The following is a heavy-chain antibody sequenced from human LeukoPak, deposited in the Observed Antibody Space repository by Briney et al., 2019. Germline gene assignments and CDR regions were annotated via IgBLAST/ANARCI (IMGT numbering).Heavy chain of an antibody. CDR3: ARVVYNYDSSGYYSDY. CDR2: ISAYNGNT. Sequence: ASVKVSCKASGCTFTSYGISWVRQAPGQGLEWMGWISAYNGNTNYAQKLQGRVTMTTDTSTSTAYMELRSLRSDDTAVYYCARVVYNYDSSGYYSDYWGQGTLVTVSS. J-gene: IGHJ4*02. CDR1: GCTFTSYG. D-gene: IGHD3-22*01. V-gene: IGHV1-18*01.